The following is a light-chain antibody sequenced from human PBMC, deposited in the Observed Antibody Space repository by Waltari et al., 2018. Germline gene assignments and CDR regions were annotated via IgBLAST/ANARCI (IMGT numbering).Light chain of an antibody. V-gene: IGLV2-14*01. CDR2: EVS. Sequence: QSALTQPASVSGSPGQSIPISCTGTSRDVGGSNYVSWYQQHPGKAPKRMIYEVSNRPSGVSNRFSGSKSGNTASLTISGLQAEDEADYYCSSYTSSSTLVVFGGGTKLTVL. CDR1: SRDVGGSNY. J-gene: IGLJ2*01. CDR3: SSYTSSSTLVV.